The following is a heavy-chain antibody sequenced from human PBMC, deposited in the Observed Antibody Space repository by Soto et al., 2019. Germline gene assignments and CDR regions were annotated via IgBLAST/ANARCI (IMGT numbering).Heavy chain of an antibody. V-gene: IGHV1-3*01. CDR2: INAGNGNT. Sequence: GASVKVSCKASGYTFTGYGMHWVRQAPGQRLEWMGWINAGNGNTKYSQKFQGRVTITRDTSASTAYMELSSLRSEDTAVYYCARAVAVAADFDYWGQGTLVTVSS. D-gene: IGHD6-19*01. CDR1: GYTFTGYG. CDR3: ARAVAVAADFDY. J-gene: IGHJ4*02.